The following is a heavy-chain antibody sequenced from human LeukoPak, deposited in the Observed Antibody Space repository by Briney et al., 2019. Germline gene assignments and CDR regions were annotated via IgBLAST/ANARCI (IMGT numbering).Heavy chain of an antibody. D-gene: IGHD2-15*01. J-gene: IGHJ6*03. CDR3: ARLTLGYCSGGSCYRNDYYYYYYMDV. CDR1: GGTFSSYA. Sequence: SVKVSFKASGGTFSSYAISWVRQAPGQGLEWMGGIIPIFGTANYAQKFQGRVTITADKSTSKAYMELSSLRSEDTAVYYCARLTLGYCSGGSCYRNDYYYYYYMDVWGKGTTVTVSS. CDR2: IIPIFGTA. V-gene: IGHV1-69*06.